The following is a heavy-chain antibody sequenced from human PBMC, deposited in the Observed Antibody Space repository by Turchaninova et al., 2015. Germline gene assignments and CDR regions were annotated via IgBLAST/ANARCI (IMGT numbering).Heavy chain of an antibody. D-gene: IGHD3-9*01. Sequence: VTLKESGPVLVKPTETVTLTCTVSGFSLTNARMGVSWIRQPPGKALEWLAHIFSNDEKSYSPSLKSRLTISKDTSKSQVVLIMTNMDPVDTATYFCAQMREFDSYSYYGMDVWGQGTTVTVSS. V-gene: IGHV2-26*01. J-gene: IGHJ6*02. CDR1: GFSLTNARMG. CDR3: AQMREFDSYSYYGMDV. CDR2: IFSNDEK.